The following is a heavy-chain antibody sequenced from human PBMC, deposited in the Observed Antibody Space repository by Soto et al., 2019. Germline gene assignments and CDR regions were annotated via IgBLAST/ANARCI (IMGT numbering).Heavy chain of an antibody. J-gene: IGHJ4*02. CDR2: MNPNSGNT. CDR3: AIGGDDYGDYGVDY. CDR1: GYTFTSYD. V-gene: IGHV1-8*01. Sequence: QVQLVQSGAEVKKPGASVKVSCKASGYTFTSYDINWVRQATGQVREWMGWMNPNSGNTGYAQKFQVRVTMTRNTSISTAYMERSSLRSEDTAVYYCAIGGDDYGDYGVDYWGQGSLVTVSS. D-gene: IGHD4-17*01.